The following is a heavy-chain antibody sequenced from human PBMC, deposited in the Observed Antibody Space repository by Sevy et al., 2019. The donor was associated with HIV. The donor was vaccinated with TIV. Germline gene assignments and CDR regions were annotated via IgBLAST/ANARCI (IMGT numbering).Heavy chain of an antibody. CDR3: ARRFYDSTGYPQYFFDH. CDR2: IYPDDSDV. V-gene: IGHV5-51*01. D-gene: IGHD3-22*01. CDR1: GYRFTSYW. J-gene: IGHJ4*02. Sequence: GESLKISCRGSGYRFTSYWIAWVRQVSGKGLEWMGIIYPDDSDVRYSPSLQGQVTISVDKSISTAYLQWRSLEASDTAMYFCARRFYDSTGYPQYFFDHWGQGTLVTVSS.